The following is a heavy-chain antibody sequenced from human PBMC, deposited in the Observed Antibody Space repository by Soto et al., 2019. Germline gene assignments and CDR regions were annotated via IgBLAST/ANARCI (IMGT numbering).Heavy chain of an antibody. CDR3: ARVRDSSSWYGGWYFDL. CDR2: IKQDGSEK. Sequence: EVQLVESGGGLVQPGGSLRLSCAASGFTFSTYWMSWVRQAPGKGLEWVANIKQDGSEKYYVDSVKGRFTISRDNAKNSLYLQMNSQRAEDTAVYYCARVRDSSSWYGGWYFDLWGRGTLVTVSS. V-gene: IGHV3-7*01. CDR1: GFTFSTYW. J-gene: IGHJ2*01. D-gene: IGHD6-13*01.